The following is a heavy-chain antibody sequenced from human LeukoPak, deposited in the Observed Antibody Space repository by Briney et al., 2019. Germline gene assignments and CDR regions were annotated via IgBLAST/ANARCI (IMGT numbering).Heavy chain of an antibody. V-gene: IGHV4-59*06. Sequence: SSETLSLTCSVSGGSISDHYWSWIRQPPGKGLEWIGYIYYSGSTYYNPSLKSRVTISVDTSKNQFSLKLSSVTAADTAVYYCARGASVEGATVFDYWGQGTLVTVSS. CDR3: ARGASVEGATVFDY. CDR1: GGSISDHY. D-gene: IGHD1-26*01. J-gene: IGHJ4*02. CDR2: IYYSGST.